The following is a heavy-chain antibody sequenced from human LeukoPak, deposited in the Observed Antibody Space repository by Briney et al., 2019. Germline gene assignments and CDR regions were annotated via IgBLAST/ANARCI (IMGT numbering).Heavy chain of an antibody. CDR2: IYYSGST. J-gene: IGHJ4*02. V-gene: IGHV4-59*01. CDR1: GGSTSSYY. CDR3: ASGSSSYDY. Sequence: SETLSLTCTVSGGSTSSYYWSWIRQPPGKGLEWIGYIYYSGSTDYNPSLKSRVTISVDTSKNQFSLKLNSVTAADTAVYYCASGSSSYDYWGQGTLVTVSS. D-gene: IGHD6-6*01.